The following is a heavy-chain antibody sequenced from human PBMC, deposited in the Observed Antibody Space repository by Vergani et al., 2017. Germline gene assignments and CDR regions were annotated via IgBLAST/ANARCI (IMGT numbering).Heavy chain of an antibody. Sequence: EGQLVESGGDWVQRGGSLRLSCAASGFISSSYWMSWVRQAPGTGLEWVANVNQDGSEKYYVDSVRGRFTISRDNAKNSIYLQMNSLRAEDTAVYFCVRVPLIRGGSGNYGINNYHGMDVWGQGTTVIVSS. V-gene: IGHV3-7*01. CDR3: VRVPLIRGGSGNYGINNYHGMDV. CDR2: VNQDGSEK. J-gene: IGHJ6*02. D-gene: IGHD3-10*01. CDR1: GFISSSYW.